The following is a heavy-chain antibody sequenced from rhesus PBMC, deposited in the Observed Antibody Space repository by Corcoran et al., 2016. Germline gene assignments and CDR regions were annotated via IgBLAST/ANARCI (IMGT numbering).Heavy chain of an antibody. D-gene: IGHD4-35*01. Sequence: QVQLQESGPGLVKPSETLSLNCAVSGASVRTYWWSWIRLSPGKGLDWIWEISGSRGTTNYNPSLKMRVTISKDASNNQFSLNLSSVTAADTAVYYCAKNDYGNSYGRWFYWGQGVLVTVSS. CDR1: GASVRTYW. J-gene: IGHJ4*01. V-gene: IGHV4-80*01. CDR2: ISGSRGTT. CDR3: AKNDYGNSYGRWFY.